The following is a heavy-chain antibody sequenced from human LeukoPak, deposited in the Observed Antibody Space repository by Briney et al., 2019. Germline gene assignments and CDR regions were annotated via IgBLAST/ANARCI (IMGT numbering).Heavy chain of an antibody. D-gene: IGHD3-22*01. J-gene: IGHJ4*02. CDR2: IWYDGSNK. V-gene: IGHV3-33*01. CDR1: GFTFNSYA. CDR3: ARDYYDSSGYYPYFDY. Sequence: GGSLRLSCAASGFTFNSYAMHWVRQAPGKGLEWVAVIWYDGSNKYYADSVKGRFTISRDNSENTLYLQMNSLRAEDTAVYYCARDYYDSSGYYPYFDYWGQGTLVTVSS.